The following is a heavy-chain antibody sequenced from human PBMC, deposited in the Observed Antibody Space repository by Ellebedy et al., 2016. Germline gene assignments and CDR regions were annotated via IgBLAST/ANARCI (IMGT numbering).Heavy chain of an antibody. CDR1: GFTFSSYA. D-gene: IGHD5-12*01. V-gene: IGHV3-30-3*01. Sequence: GGSLRLSXAASGFTFSSYAMHWVRQAPGKGLEWVAVISYDGSNKYYADSVKGRFTISRDNSKNTLYLQMNSLRAEDTAVYYCARDYIVAYYYGMDVWGQGTTVTVSS. J-gene: IGHJ6*02. CDR3: ARDYIVAYYYGMDV. CDR2: ISYDGSNK.